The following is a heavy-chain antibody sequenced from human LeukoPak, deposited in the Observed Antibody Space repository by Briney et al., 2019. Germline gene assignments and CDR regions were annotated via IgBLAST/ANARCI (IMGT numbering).Heavy chain of an antibody. J-gene: IGHJ4*02. V-gene: IGHV3-23*01. CDR3: AKGGGYNFRYFDY. Sequence: GGSLRLSCAASGFTFSNFWMNWVRQAPGKGLEWVSAISGSGGSTYYADSVKGRFTISRDNSKNTLYLQMNSLRAEDTAVYYCAKGGGYNFRYFDYWGQGTLVTVSS. CDR1: GFTFSNFW. CDR2: ISGSGGST. D-gene: IGHD5-24*01.